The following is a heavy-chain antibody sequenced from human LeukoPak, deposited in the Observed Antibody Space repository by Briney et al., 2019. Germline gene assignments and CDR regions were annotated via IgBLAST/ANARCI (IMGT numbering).Heavy chain of an antibody. D-gene: IGHD7-27*01. Sequence: QPGGSLRLSCAASGFTFSSYGMHWVRQAPGKGLEWVAVIWYDGSNKYYADSVKGRFTISRDNSKNTLYLQMNSLRAEDTAVYYCARGVPLGTTRGPLGYWGQGTLVTVSS. CDR1: GFTFSSYG. J-gene: IGHJ4*02. CDR2: IWYDGSNK. V-gene: IGHV3-33*01. CDR3: ARGVPLGTTRGPLGY.